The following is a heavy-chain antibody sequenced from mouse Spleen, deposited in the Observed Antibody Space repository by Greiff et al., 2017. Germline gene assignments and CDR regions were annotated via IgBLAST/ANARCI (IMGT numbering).Heavy chain of an antibody. V-gene: IGHV1-15*01. J-gene: IGHJ3*01. CDR3: TRGLRSSSFAY. Sequence: VQLQESGAELVRPGASVTLSCKASGYTFTDYEMHWVKQTPVHGLEWIGAIDPETGGTAYNQKFKGKAILTADKSSSTAYMELRSLTSEDSAVYYCTRGLRSSSFAYWGQGTLVTVSA. CDR1: GYTFTDYE. D-gene: IGHD1-1*01. CDR2: IDPETGGT.